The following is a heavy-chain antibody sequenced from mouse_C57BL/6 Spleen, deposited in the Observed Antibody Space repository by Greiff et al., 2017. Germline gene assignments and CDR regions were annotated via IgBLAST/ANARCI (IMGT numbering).Heavy chain of an antibody. Sequence: VKLVESGPGLVQPSQSLSITCTVSGFSLTSYGVHWVRQSPGKGLEWLGVIWSGGSTDYNAAFISRLSISKDNSKSQVFFKMNSLQADDTAIYYCARVPRGDAMDYWGQGTSVTVSS. CDR3: ARVPRGDAMDY. D-gene: IGHD6-1*01. V-gene: IGHV2-2*01. CDR1: GFSLTSYG. CDR2: IWSGGST. J-gene: IGHJ4*01.